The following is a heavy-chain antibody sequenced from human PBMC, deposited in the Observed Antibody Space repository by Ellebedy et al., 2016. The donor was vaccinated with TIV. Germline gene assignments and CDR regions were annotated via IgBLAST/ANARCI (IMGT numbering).Heavy chain of an antibody. CDR1: GFTFSSYW. D-gene: IGHD1-26*01. CDR2: IKQDGSQE. Sequence: GESLKISCAASGFTFSSYWMSWVRQAPGKGLEWVANIKQDGSQEHYVDSVKGRFTISRDNAENSLYLQMNSLRAEDTAVYYCARTVGAPGYWGQGTLVTVSS. J-gene: IGHJ4*02. CDR3: ARTVGAPGY. V-gene: IGHV3-7*01.